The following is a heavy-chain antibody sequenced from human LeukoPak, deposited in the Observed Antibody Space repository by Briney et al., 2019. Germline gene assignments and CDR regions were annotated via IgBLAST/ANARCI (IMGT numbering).Heavy chain of an antibody. D-gene: IGHD3-3*01. CDR1: GFTFSSYG. V-gene: IGHV3-30*03. Sequence: GRSLRLSCAASGFTFSSYGMHWVRQAPGKGLEWVAVISYDGSNKYYADSVKGRFTISRDNAKISLYLQMNSLRVEDTAVYFCVPHFGVGNNINHWGQGTLVTVSS. J-gene: IGHJ5*02. CDR3: VPHFGVGNNINH. CDR2: ISYDGSNK.